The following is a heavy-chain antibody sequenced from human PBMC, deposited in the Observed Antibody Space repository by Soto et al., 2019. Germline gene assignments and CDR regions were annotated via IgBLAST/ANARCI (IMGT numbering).Heavy chain of an antibody. J-gene: IGHJ3*02. D-gene: IGHD2-2*02. CDR1: GGSISSSNYY. V-gene: IGHV4-39*01. CDR3: ARLPRTYCSSTSCYTNAFDI. CDR2: IYYIGST. Sequence: SETLSLTCTVSGGSISSSNYYWGWIRQPPGKGLEWIGSIYYIGSTYYNPSLKSRVTISADTSKNQFSLKLSSVTAADTAVYYCARLPRTYCSSTSCYTNAFDIWGQGTMVTVSS.